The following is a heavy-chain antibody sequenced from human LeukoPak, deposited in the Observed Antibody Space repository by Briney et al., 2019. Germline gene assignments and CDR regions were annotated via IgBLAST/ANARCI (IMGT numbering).Heavy chain of an antibody. CDR3: AKDVVYYYDSSGYQSGGPDTFY. V-gene: IGHV3-48*01. CDR1: GFTITSWS. J-gene: IGHJ4*02. Sequence: GGSLRLTCAASGFTITSWSMNWVRQAPGKGLEWLSYISSGSSPIYYADSVKGRFTISRDNSKNTLYLQMNSLRAEDTAVYYCAKDVVYYYDSSGYQSGGPDTFYWGQGTLVTVSS. D-gene: IGHD3-22*01. CDR2: ISSGSSPI.